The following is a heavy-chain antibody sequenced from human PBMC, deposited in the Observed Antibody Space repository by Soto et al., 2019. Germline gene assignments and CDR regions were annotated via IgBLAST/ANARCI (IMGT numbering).Heavy chain of an antibody. J-gene: IGHJ4*02. CDR2: IYYSGRT. Sequence: SETLSLTCIVSGESINSSSYYWGWIRQPPGKGLEWIGSIYYSGRTYYNPSFKSRVTISIDTSKNQFSLKLSSVTATDTAVYYCARQRTTVVTQAYFDHWGQGALVTVSS. CDR1: GESINSSSYY. D-gene: IGHD2-21*02. V-gene: IGHV4-39*01. CDR3: ARQRTTVVTQAYFDH.